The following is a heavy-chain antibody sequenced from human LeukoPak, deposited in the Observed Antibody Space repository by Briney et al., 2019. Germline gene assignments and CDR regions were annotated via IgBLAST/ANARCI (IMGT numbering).Heavy chain of an antibody. V-gene: IGHV3-21*01. CDR2: ISSSSSYI. CDR1: GFTSSSYS. CDR3: ASFRGAAGPPH. J-gene: IGHJ4*02. Sequence: PRRSLRLSCAASGFTSSSYSMNWVRQAPGKVLEWVSSISSSSSYIYYADSVKGRFTISRDNAKSSLYLQMNSLRAEDTAVYYCASFRGAAGPPHWGQGTLVTVSS. D-gene: IGHD6-13*01.